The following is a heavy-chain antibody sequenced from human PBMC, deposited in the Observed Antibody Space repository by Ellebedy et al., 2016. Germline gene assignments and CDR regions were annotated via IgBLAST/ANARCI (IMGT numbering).Heavy chain of an antibody. V-gene: IGHV5-51*01. CDR1: EYDFTSYW. CDR2: IYPGDSDT. Sequence: GESLKISCQGSEYDFTSYWIGWVRQMPGKGLEWMAIIYPGDSDTRYSPSFQGQVTISADKSISTAYLQWSSLKASDTAMYYCARAYGDYSPDWFDPWGQGTLVTVSS. D-gene: IGHD4-17*01. CDR3: ARAYGDYSPDWFDP. J-gene: IGHJ5*02.